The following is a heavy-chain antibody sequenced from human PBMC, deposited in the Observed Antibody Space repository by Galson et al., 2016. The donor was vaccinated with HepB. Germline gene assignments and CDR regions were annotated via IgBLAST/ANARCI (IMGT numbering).Heavy chain of an antibody. CDR3: AKDKRGHSSAWYWYFDY. V-gene: IGHV3-30*18. Sequence: SLRLSCAASGFTFNNYVMHWVRQAPGKGLEWVAVISYDGDNIHSIDSVQGRFTISRDNSENTVYLQMNSLRPEDTAVYFCAKDKRGHSSAWYWYFDYWGPGTLVSVSS. D-gene: IGHD6-13*01. J-gene: IGHJ4*02. CDR2: ISYDGDNI. CDR1: GFTFNNYV.